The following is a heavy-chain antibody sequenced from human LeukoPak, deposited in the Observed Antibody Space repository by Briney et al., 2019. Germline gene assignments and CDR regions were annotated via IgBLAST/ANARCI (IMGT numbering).Heavy chain of an antibody. CDR2: ISSTGGTI. J-gene: IGHJ4*02. CDR1: GFTFSSNS. D-gene: IGHD1-1*01. Sequence: PGGSLRLSCAASGFTFSSNSMNWVRQAPGKGLEWVSYISSTGGTIYYADSMKGRFTISRDNSKNTLYLQMNSLRAEDTAVYYCARERLSTGAYYFDYWGQGTLVAVSS. V-gene: IGHV3-48*01. CDR3: ARERLSTGAYYFDY.